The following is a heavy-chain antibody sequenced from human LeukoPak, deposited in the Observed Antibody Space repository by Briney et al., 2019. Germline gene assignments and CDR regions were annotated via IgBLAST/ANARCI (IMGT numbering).Heavy chain of an antibody. CDR2: IYHSGST. J-gene: IGHJ3*02. V-gene: IGHV4-38-2*02. CDR3: ARDRSSSWYATHAFDI. Sequence: SETLSLTCTVSGYSISSGYYWGWIRQPPGKGLEWIGSIYHSGSTYYNPSLKSRVTISVDTSKNQFSLKLSSVTAADTAVYYCARDRSSSWYATHAFDIWGQGTMVTVSS. CDR1: GYSISSGYY. D-gene: IGHD6-13*01.